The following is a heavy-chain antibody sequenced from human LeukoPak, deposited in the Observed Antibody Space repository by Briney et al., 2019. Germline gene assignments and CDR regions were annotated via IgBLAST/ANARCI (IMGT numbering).Heavy chain of an antibody. J-gene: IGHJ4*02. CDR2: ISSSNSYI. V-gene: IGHV3-21*01. Sequence: GGSLRLSCTASGFTFGDYAMSWIRQAPGKGLEWVSSISSSNSYIYYADSVKGRFTISRDNAKNSLYLQMNSLRAEDTAVYYCARPYITSSGIDYWGQGTLVTVSS. CDR1: GFTFGDYA. CDR3: ARPYITSSGIDY. D-gene: IGHD6-6*01.